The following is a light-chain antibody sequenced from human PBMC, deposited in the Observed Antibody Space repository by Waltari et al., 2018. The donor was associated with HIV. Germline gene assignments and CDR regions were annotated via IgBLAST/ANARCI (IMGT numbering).Light chain of an antibody. CDR2: EVS. CDR3: SSYTNKYTWV. CDR1: TSAIGEYND. Sequence: QSALTQPASVSGSPGQSITIPCTGTTSAIGEYNDVSWFQHHPAEAPKLIIFEVSNRPSGVSTRFSGSKSGNTASLTVSGLQPEDEADYYCSSYTNKYTWVFGGGTKLTVL. V-gene: IGLV2-14*01. J-gene: IGLJ3*02.